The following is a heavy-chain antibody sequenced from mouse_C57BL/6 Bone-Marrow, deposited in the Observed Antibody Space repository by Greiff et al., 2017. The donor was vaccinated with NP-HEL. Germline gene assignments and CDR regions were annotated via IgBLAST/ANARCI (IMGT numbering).Heavy chain of an antibody. V-gene: IGHV14-4*01. CDR3: ATGTAQATDFGY. CDR1: GFNIIDDY. D-gene: IGHD3-2*02. CDR2: IDPENGDT. J-gene: IGHJ2*01. Sequence: EVKLMESGAELVRPGASVKLSCTASGFNIIDDYMHWVKQRPEQGLEWIGWIDPENGDTEYASKFQGKATITADTSSTTAYLQLNTLTSEDTAVCYCATGTAQATDFGYWGQGTTLTVSS.